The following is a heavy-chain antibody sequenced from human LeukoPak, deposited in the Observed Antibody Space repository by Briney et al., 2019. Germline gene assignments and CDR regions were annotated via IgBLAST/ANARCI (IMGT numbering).Heavy chain of an antibody. D-gene: IGHD3-9*01. V-gene: IGHV1-69*01. J-gene: IGHJ4*02. CDR3: AKGLYFDWWSYFDY. Sequence: ASVKASCKASGGTFSSYAISWVRQAPGQGLEWMGGIIPIFGTANYAQKFQGRVTITADESTSTAYMELSSLRSEDTAVYYCAKGLYFDWWSYFDYWGQGTLVTVSS. CDR2: IIPIFGTA. CDR1: GGTFSSYA.